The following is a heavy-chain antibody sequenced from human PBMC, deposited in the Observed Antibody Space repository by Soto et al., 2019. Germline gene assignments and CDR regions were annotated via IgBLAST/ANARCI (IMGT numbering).Heavy chain of an antibody. Sequence: GGSLRLSCAASGFTFSSYAMSWVHQAPGKGLEWVSAISGSGGSTYYADSVKGRFTISRDNSKNTLYLQMNSLRAEDTAVDYCAKGSADYDILTGYYTDWGQGTLVTVSS. CDR3: AKGSADYDILTGYYTD. V-gene: IGHV3-23*01. J-gene: IGHJ4*02. CDR2: ISGSGGST. CDR1: GFTFSSYA. D-gene: IGHD3-9*01.